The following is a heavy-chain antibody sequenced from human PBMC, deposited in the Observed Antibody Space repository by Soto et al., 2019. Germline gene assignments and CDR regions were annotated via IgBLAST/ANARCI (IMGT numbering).Heavy chain of an antibody. CDR1: GGTFRNHV. Sequence: SVKVSCKASGGTFRNHVFNWVRQAPGRGLEWMGGIIPIIGTPNYAQKFQGRVTITADASTNTVYLDVSSLRSQDTAVYYCARDLEFRDGNISHLDYWGQGTLVTVSS. D-gene: IGHD3-10*01. V-gene: IGHV1-69*13. J-gene: IGHJ4*02. CDR3: ARDLEFRDGNISHLDY. CDR2: IIPIIGTP.